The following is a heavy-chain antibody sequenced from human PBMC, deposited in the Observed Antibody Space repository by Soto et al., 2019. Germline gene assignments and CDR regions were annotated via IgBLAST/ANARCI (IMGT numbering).Heavy chain of an antibody. D-gene: IGHD3-3*01. CDR2: MNPNSGDT. V-gene: IGHV1-2*02. CDR3: ARTRILTIFGVVIISWFDP. J-gene: IGHJ5*02. CDR1: GSALTDYY. Sequence: ASVKVSCKASGSALTDYYIHWVRQAPGQGLEWMGWMNPNSGDTHYAQKFQGRVTMTRDTSISTAYMELSSLRSEDTAVYYCARTRILTIFGVVIISWFDPWGQGTLVTVSS.